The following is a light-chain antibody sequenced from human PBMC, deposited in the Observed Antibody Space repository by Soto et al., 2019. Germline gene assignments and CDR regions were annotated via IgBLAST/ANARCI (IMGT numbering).Light chain of an antibody. V-gene: IGKV3-20*01. J-gene: IGKJ1*01. CDR2: GAS. CDR3: QQYNNWPRT. Sequence: EIVLTQSPGTLSLSPGERATLSCRASQSVSSGYLAWYQQKPGQAPRLLIYGASSRATGIPDRFSGSGSGTDFTLTISRLEPEDFAIYHCQQYNNWPRTFGQGTKVDIK. CDR1: QSVSSGY.